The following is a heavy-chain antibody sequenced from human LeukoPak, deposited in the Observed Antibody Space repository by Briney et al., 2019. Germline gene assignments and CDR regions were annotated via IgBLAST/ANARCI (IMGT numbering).Heavy chain of an antibody. V-gene: IGHV5-51*01. J-gene: IGHJ3*02. CDR2: IDPGDSDT. CDR1: GYSFPSYW. CDR3: AIRAGISLIIVEDAFDI. Sequence: GESLKISCKGSGYSFPSYWIGWVRQMPGKGLEWMGIIDPGDSDTRYSPSFQGQVTISADKSISTAYLQWRSLKASDTAMYYCAIRAGISLIIVEDAFDIWGQGTMVTVSS. D-gene: IGHD3-22*01.